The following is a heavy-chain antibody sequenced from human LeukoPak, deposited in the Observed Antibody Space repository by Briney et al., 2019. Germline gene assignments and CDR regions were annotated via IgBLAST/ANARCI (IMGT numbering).Heavy chain of an antibody. J-gene: IGHJ5*02. Sequence: SVKVSCKASGGTFSSYAISWVRQAPGQGLEWMGGIIPIFGTANYAQKFQGRVTMTRDTSTSTVYMELSSLRSEDTAVYYCARDSSGWYWFDPWGQGTLVTVSS. CDR1: GGTFSSYA. D-gene: IGHD6-19*01. CDR3: ARDSSGWYWFDP. CDR2: IIPIFGTA. V-gene: IGHV1-69*05.